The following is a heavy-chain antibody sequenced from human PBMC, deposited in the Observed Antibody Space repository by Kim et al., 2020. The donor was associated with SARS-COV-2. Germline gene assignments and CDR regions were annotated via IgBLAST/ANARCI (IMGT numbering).Heavy chain of an antibody. CDR2: IDCGNGNT. D-gene: IGHD3-16*01. V-gene: IGHV1-3*01. Sequence: ASVKVSCKTSGHFFTRDSIHWVRQAPGQGLEWMGGIDCGNGNTIYSQKFQGRVTFTTDTSASTAYMELSFLRSEDSAVYYCLGGFYFASCGQGTLVTVS. CDR1: GHFFTRDS. J-gene: IGHJ4*02. CDR3: LGGFYFAS.